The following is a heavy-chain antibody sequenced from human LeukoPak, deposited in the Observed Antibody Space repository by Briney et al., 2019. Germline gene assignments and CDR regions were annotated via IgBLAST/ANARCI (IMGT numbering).Heavy chain of an antibody. CDR3: VRTPPNWGADF. D-gene: IGHD7-27*01. CDR2: IIPIFGTA. CDR1: GGTFSSYA. J-gene: IGHJ4*02. V-gene: IGHV1-69*13. Sequence: SVKVSCKASGGTFSSYAISWVRQAPGQGLEWMGGIIPIFGTANYAQKFQGRVTITADESTSTAYMELSSLRSEDSAVYYCVRTPPNWGADFWGQGTLVTVSS.